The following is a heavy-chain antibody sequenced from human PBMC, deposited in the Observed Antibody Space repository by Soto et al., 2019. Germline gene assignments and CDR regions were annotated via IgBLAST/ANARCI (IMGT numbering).Heavy chain of an antibody. CDR3: AKGYSGYDSCLDY. J-gene: IGHJ4*02. V-gene: IGHV3-30*18. Sequence: QVQLVESGGGVVQPGRSLRLSCAASGFTFSSYGMHWVRQAPGKGLEWVAFISYDGNNKYYADSVKGRFTISRDTSKNTLYLQMNSLRAEDTAVYYYAKGYSGYDSCLDYWGQGTLVTVSS. CDR2: ISYDGNNK. D-gene: IGHD5-12*01. CDR1: GFTFSSYG.